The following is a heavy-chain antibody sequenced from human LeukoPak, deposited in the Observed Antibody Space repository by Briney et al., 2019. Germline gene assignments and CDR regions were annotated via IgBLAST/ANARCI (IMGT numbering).Heavy chain of an antibody. CDR3: ASLTRGISHA. Sequence: SETLSLTCTVSGGSISSYYWSWIRQPPGKGLEWIGYIYYSGSTNYNPSLKSRVTISVDTSKNQFSLKLSSVTAADTAVYYSASLTRGISHAWGQGTLVTVSS. V-gene: IGHV4-59*01. CDR1: GGSISSYY. CDR2: IYYSGST. D-gene: IGHD1-26*01. J-gene: IGHJ5*02.